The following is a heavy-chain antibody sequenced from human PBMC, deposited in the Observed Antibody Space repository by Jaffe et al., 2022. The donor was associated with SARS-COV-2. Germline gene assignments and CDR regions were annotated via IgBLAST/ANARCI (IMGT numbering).Heavy chain of an antibody. D-gene: IGHD2-15*01. J-gene: IGHJ6*02. CDR1: GGSFSGYY. CDR3: ARRTVVYYYGMDV. Sequence: QVQLQQWGAGLLKPSETLSLTCAVYGGSFSGYYWSWIRQPPGKGLEWIGEINHSGSTNYNPSLKSRVTISVDTSKNQFSLKLSSVTAADTAVYYCARRTVVYYYGMDVWGQGTTVTVSS. V-gene: IGHV4-34*01. CDR2: INHSGST.